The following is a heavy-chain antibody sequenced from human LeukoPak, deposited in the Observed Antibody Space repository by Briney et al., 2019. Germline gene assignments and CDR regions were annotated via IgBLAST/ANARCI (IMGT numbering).Heavy chain of an antibody. CDR2: IIPILGIA. V-gene: IGHV1-69*04. CDR1: GGTFSSHT. J-gene: IGHJ3*02. CDR3: ARDPTRAHDYGGYVNAFDI. Sequence: KVSCKASGGTFSSHTISWMRQAPGQGLEWMGRIIPILGIANYAQKFQGRVTITADKSTSTAYMELSSLRSEDTAVYYCARDPTRAHDYGGYVNAFDIWGQGTMVTVSS. D-gene: IGHD4-17*01.